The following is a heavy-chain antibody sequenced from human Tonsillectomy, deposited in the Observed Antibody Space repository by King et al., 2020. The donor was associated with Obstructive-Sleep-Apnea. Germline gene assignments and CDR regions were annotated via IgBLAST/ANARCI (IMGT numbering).Heavy chain of an antibody. D-gene: IGHD6-13*01. CDR3: AREPSSTLDY. Sequence: QVQLVESGGGVVQAGRSLRLSCTTSGFTFSSHGMHWVRQAPGKGLEWVAAIWWDGSRQCYADSVKGRFTVSRDDSKSTLYLQMNSLRAEDTAVYYCAREPSSTLDYGGQGTRVTVSS. V-gene: IGHV3-33*01. J-gene: IGHJ4*02. CDR2: IWWDGSRQ. CDR1: GFTFSSHG.